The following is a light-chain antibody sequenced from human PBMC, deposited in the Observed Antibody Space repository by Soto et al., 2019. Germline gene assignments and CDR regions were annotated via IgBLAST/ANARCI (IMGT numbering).Light chain of an antibody. CDR3: QQYGSSPRT. V-gene: IGKV3-20*01. CDR2: GSS. Sequence: EIVLTQSPGTLCLSPGEKATLSCRASQSVSSSYLAWYQQKPGQAPRLLIYGSSSRATGIPDRFSGSGYGTDFPLTISRLEPEDFAVYYCQQYGSSPRTFGQGTKLELK. CDR1: QSVSSSY. J-gene: IGKJ2*01.